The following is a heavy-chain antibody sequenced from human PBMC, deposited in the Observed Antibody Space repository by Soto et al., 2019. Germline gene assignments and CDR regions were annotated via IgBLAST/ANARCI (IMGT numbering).Heavy chain of an antibody. CDR2: IYFRGSI. CDR3: AREPVCTAIECYAFDA. CDR1: GVFISSSDYA. V-gene: IGHV4-30-4*08. Sequence: PSETLSLTCNVSGVFISSSDYAWSWIRQPPLKGLEWIAHIYFRGSIHYSPSFGSRATISRDTSTNELFLSMRSGTVADTAVYYCAREPVCTAIECYAFDAWGQGAPVTVYS. J-gene: IGHJ5*02. D-gene: IGHD2-2*01.